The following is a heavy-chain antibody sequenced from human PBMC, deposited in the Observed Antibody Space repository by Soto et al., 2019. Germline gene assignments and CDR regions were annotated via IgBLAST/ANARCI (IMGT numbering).Heavy chain of an antibody. J-gene: IGHJ4*02. D-gene: IGHD7-27*01. Sequence: GSLRLSCSSSVFTFISYAMSGFRQAPGNGPEWVSTVSSSGVNTYYADSVKVRFTISRDNSKSTVYLRMNSLRAEDTAEYYCGKAGEMTNLYFDSWGQGTLVTVSS. CDR2: VSSSGVNT. V-gene: IGHV3-23*01. CDR1: VFTFISYA. CDR3: GKAGEMTNLYFDS.